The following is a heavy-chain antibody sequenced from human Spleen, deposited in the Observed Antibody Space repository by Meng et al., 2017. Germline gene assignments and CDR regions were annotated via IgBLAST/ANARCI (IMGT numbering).Heavy chain of an antibody. CDR3: ARGPPAGY. CDR2: INHSGST. V-gene: IGHV4-34*01. J-gene: IGHJ4*02. Sequence: QVQLQQWGAGLLKPSETLSFTCAVYGGSFSGYYWSWIRQPPGKGLEWIGEINHSGSTNYNPSLKSRVTISVDTSKNQFSLKLSSVTAADTAVYYCARGPPAGYWGQGTLVTVSS. CDR1: GGSFSGYY.